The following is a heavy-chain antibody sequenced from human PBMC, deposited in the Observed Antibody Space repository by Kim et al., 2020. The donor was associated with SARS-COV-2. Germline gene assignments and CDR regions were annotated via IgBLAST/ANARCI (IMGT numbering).Heavy chain of an antibody. CDR1: GFTFSSYS. V-gene: IGHV3-21*01. CDR3: ARDAISSWYLVDY. Sequence: GGSLRLSCAASGFTFSSYSMNWVRQAPGKGLEWVSSISSSSSYIYYADSVKGRFTISRDNAKNSLYLQMNSLRAEDTAVYYCARDAISSWYLVDYWGQGTLVTVSS. CDR2: ISSSSSYI. J-gene: IGHJ4*02. D-gene: IGHD6-13*01.